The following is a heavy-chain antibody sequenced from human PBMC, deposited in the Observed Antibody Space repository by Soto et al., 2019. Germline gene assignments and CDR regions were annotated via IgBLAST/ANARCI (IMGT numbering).Heavy chain of an antibody. CDR2: IIPIFGTA. Sequence: QVQLVQSGAEVKKPGSSVKVSCKASGGTFSSYAISWVRQAPGQGLEWMGGIIPIFGTANYAQKFQGRVTITADESTSTAYMELSSLKSEDTAVYYCARGAGGYPPPPEYFQHWGQGTLVTVSS. CDR3: ARGAGGYPPPPEYFQH. J-gene: IGHJ1*01. CDR1: GGTFSSYA. V-gene: IGHV1-69*01. D-gene: IGHD3-22*01.